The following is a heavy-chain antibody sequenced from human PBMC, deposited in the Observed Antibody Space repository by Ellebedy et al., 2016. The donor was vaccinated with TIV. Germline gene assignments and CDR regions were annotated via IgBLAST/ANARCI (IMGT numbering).Heavy chain of an antibody. J-gene: IGHJ4*02. Sequence: GESLKISCAASGFNLSDYYMSWIRQPPGKGLEWVSYISNTNSGNTISYADSVKGRFTISRENAKNSVFLEMNSLRAEDTAVYYCAGRAYNWNDGSLFDYWGQGTLVTVSS. CDR1: GFNLSDYY. CDR3: AGRAYNWNDGSLFDY. CDR2: ISNTNSGNTI. V-gene: IGHV3-11*01. D-gene: IGHD1-1*01.